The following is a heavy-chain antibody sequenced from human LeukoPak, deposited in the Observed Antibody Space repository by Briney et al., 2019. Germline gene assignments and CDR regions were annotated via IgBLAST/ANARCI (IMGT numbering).Heavy chain of an antibody. CDR2: INHSGST. J-gene: IGHJ4*02. CDR3: ARAPRIAAAGIFDY. V-gene: IGHV4-34*01. CDR1: GGSFSGYY. D-gene: IGHD6-13*01. Sequence: PSETLSLTCAVYGGSFSGYYWSWIRQPPGKGLEWIGEINHSGSTNYNPSLKSRVTISVDTSKNQLSLKLSSVTAADTAVYYCARAPRIAAAGIFDYWGQGTLVTVSS.